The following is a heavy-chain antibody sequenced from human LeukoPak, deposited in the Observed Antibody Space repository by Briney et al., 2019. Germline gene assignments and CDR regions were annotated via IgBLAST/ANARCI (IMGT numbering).Heavy chain of an antibody. CDR2: INAGNGNT. D-gene: IGHD3-10*01. CDR1: RYTFTTYA. Sequence: ASVKASCKPSRYTFTTYAMHWVPQAPGQRLEWMGWINAGNGNTKYSQKFQGRVTITRDTSASTAYMELSSLRSEDTAGDYCARGKRIMVRGVITTNWIFDYGGGGTLDTVSS. V-gene: IGHV1-3*01. CDR3: ARGKRIMVRGVITTNWIFDY. J-gene: IGHJ4*02.